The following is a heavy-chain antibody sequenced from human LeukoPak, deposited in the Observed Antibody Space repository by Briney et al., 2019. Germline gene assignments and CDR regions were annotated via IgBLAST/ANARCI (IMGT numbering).Heavy chain of an antibody. CDR2: IYYSGST. CDR3: ARGSAWYFVY. Sequence: SETLSLTCTVSGGSISSYYWSWIRQPPGKGLEWIGYIYYSGSTNYNPSLKSRVTISVDTSKNQFSLKLSSVTAADTAVYYCARGSAWYFVYWGQGTLVTVSS. CDR1: GGSISSYY. V-gene: IGHV4-59*01. J-gene: IGHJ4*02. D-gene: IGHD6-19*01.